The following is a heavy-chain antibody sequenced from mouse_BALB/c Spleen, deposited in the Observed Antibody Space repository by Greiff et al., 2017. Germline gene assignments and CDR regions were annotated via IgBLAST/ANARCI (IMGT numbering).Heavy chain of an antibody. V-gene: IGHV14-4*02. J-gene: IGHJ4*01. Sequence: VQLQQSGAELVRSGASVKLSCTASGFNIKDYYMHWVKQRPEQGLEWIGWIDPENGDTEYAPKFQGKATMTADTSSNTAYLQLSSLTSEDTAVYYCNGREYYAMDYWGQGTSVTVSS. CDR2: IDPENGDT. CDR1: GFNIKDYY. CDR3: NGREYYAMDY.